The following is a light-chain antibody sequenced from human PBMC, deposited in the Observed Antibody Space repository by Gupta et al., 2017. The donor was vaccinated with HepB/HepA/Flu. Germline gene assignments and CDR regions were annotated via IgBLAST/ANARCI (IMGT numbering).Light chain of an antibody. CDR3: QALDASGRV. CDR2: QDK. J-gene: IGLJ3*02. V-gene: IGLV3-25*03. Sequence: SAALTQPPSVSVSPGQTARITCSGDTLSRQYTYWYQQRPGQAPILIIFQDKERPPGIPERFSASSSGTTASLTISDVQSEDAADYFCQALDASGRVFGGGTKVTVL. CDR1: TLSRQY.